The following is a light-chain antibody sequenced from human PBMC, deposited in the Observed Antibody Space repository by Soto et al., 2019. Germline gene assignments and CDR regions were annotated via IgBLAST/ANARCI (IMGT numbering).Light chain of an antibody. CDR2: GAS. CDR1: QSVSSSY. Sequence: EIVLTQSPGTLSLSPGERATLSCRASQSVSSSYLAWYQQKPGQAPRLLIYGASSRATGIPDRFSGSGSGKDFTLTISRLEPEDFAVNYCQQYGSSCPTFGQGTKVEIK. V-gene: IGKV3-20*01. J-gene: IGKJ1*01. CDR3: QQYGSSCPT.